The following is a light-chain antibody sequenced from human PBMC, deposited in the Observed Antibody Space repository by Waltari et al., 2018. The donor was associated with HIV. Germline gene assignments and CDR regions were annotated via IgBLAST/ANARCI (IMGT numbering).Light chain of an antibody. CDR3: QQRSNWPLT. CDR2: DAS. V-gene: IGKV3-11*01. J-gene: IGKJ4*01. Sequence: EIVLTQSPATLSLSPGERATLSCRASQSVSSYLAWYQQKPGQAPRLLIYDASNRTTGIPARCSGSGSATDFTLTIGSLEPQDFAVYYCQQRSNWPLTFGGGTKVEIK. CDR1: QSVSSY.